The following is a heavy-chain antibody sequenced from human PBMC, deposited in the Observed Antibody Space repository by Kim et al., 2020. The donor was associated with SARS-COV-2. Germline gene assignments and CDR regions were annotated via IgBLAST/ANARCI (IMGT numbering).Heavy chain of an antibody. CDR1: GFTFSTYP. Sequence: GGSLRLSCVGSGFTFSTYPLHWVRQASGKGLEWVSAIGSGGATYYADSVKGRFTISRNNDKTSVYLQMNSLRVDDTAVYYCARRQLGVDSWGQGTLVTVS. V-gene: IGHV3-13*01. J-gene: IGHJ4*02. CDR2: IGSGGAT. D-gene: IGHD6-13*01. CDR3: ARRQLGVDS.